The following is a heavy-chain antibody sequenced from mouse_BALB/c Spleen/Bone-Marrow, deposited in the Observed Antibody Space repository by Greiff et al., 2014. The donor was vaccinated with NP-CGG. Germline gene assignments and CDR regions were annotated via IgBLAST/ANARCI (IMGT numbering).Heavy chain of an antibody. J-gene: IGHJ2*01. V-gene: IGHV2-6-5*01. CDR2: MWGGGIT. CDR1: GFSLTDYG. Sequence: VKLEESGPGLVAPSQSLSITCTVSGFSLTDYGVSWIRQPPGKGLEWLGVMWGGGITYYNSTLKSRLSISKDNSKSQVFLKMNSLQTDDTAMYYCAKHDTTAVVDYWGQGTTLTVSS. D-gene: IGHD1-1*01. CDR3: AKHDTTAVVDY.